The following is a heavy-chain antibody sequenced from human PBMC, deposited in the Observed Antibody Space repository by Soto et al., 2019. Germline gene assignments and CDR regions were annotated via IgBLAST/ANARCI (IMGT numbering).Heavy chain of an antibody. CDR3: ARARGGDSGDYASLFDR. V-gene: IGHV1-3*01. CDR1: GYTFSSYA. Sequence: QVHLVQSGAEVRKPGASVKVSCKASGYTFSSYAMHWVRQAPGQRLEWMGWINAGYGNTKSSQKFQDRVTISRDTSASTAYMELTSLRSEDTAVYYCARARGGDSGDYASLFDRWGQGNLVTVSS. J-gene: IGHJ5*02. D-gene: IGHD4-17*01. CDR2: INAGYGNT.